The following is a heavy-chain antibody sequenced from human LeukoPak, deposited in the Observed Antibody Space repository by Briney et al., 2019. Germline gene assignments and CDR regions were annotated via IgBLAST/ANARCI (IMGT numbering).Heavy chain of an antibody. CDR1: GFTFSSYA. D-gene: IGHD3-10*01. CDR2: ISYDGSNK. Sequence: GGSPRLSCAASGFTFSSYAMHWVRQAPGKGLEWVAVISYDGSNKYYADSVKGRFTISRDNSKNTLYLQMNSLRAEDTAVYYCARGALWFGEFPTGMDVWGQGTTVTVSS. CDR3: ARGALWFGEFPTGMDV. V-gene: IGHV3-30-3*01. J-gene: IGHJ6*02.